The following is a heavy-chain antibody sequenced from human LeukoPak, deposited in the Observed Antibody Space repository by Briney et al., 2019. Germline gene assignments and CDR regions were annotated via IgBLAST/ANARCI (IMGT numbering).Heavy chain of an antibody. D-gene: IGHD2-2*02. CDR3: AKCHSSTSCYIGY. CDR1: GFTFSSYA. Sequence: PGGSLRLSCAASGFTFSSYAMSWVRQAPGKGLEWVSAISGSGGSTYYADSVKGRFTISRDNSKNTLYLQMNSLRAEDTAVYHCAKCHSSTSCYIGYWGQGTLVTVSS. J-gene: IGHJ4*02. V-gene: IGHV3-23*01. CDR2: ISGSGGST.